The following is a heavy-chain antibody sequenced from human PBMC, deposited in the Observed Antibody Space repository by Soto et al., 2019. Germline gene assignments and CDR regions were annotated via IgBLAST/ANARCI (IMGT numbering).Heavy chain of an antibody. CDR2: FDPEDGET. J-gene: IGHJ6*02. CDR3: ATNNPAALTLDYYYGMDV. V-gene: IGHV1-24*01. CDR1: GYTLTELS. Sequence: GASVKVSCKVSGYTLTELSMHWVRQAPGKGLEWMGGFDPEDGETIYAQKFQGRVTMTEDTSTDTAYMELSSLRSEDTAVYYCATNNPAALTLDYYYGMDVWGQGTTVT. D-gene: IGHD2-2*01.